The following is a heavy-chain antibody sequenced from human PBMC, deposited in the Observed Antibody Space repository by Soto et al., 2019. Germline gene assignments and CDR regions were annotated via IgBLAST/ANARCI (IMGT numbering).Heavy chain of an antibody. CDR1: GGSISSSYYY. D-gene: IGHD6-13*01. V-gene: IGHV4-39*02. Sequence: QLQLQESGPGLVKPTETLSLTCTVSGGSISSSYYYWGWIRQTPGKGLEWIGNIYDSGTTYYNPSLKSRVTISVDTSKNHFSLKLSSVTAADTAVYYCAPPGAQSLAAAGGIAFNFWGQGTMVTVSS. CDR3: APPGAQSLAAAGGIAFNF. CDR2: IYDSGTT. J-gene: IGHJ3*01.